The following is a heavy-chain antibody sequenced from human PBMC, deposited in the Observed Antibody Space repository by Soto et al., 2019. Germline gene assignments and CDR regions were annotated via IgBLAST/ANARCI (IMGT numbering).Heavy chain of an antibody. V-gene: IGHV4-59*08. J-gene: IGHJ3*02. CDR2: IYYIGNT. CDR1: GGSMTNYY. CDR3: ARPFDI. Sequence: QVQLQESGPGLVEPSETLSLTCTVSGGSMTNYYWSWIRQPPGKGLEWIGYIYYIGNTNYNSSFKSRVTISIDMSKNQYSLQLSSVTAADTAVYYCARPFDIWGQGTMVTVSS.